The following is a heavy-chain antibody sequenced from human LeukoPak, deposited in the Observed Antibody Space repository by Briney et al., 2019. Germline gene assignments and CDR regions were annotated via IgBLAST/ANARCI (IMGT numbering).Heavy chain of an antibody. CDR3: AKSGMWGVYYYYMDV. V-gene: IGHV3-23*01. D-gene: IGHD3-10*01. CDR1: GFTFSSYA. CDR2: ISGSGGST. Sequence: GGSLRLSCAASGFTFSSYAMSWVRQAPGKGLEWVSAISGSGGSTYYADSVKGRFTISRDNSKNTLYLQMNSLRAEDTAVYYCAKSGMWGVYYYYMDVWGKGSTVAVSS. J-gene: IGHJ6*03.